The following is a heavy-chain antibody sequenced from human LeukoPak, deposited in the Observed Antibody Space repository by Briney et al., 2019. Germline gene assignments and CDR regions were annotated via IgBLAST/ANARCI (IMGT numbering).Heavy chain of an antibody. V-gene: IGHV4-61*02. D-gene: IGHD3-3*01. J-gene: IGHJ4*02. CDR1: GDSISSGGYY. CDR3: ARGEITIFGVVIKFGFDY. CDR2: TFTNGST. Sequence: SQTLSLTCTVSGDSISSGGYYWSWIRQPAGKGLEWIGRTFTNGSTNYKPSLKSRVTISVDTSKNQFSLKLSSVTAADTAVYYCARGEITIFGVVIKFGFDYWGQGTLVTVSS.